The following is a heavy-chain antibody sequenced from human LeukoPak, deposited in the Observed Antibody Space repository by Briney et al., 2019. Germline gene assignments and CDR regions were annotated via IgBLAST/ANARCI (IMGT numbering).Heavy chain of an antibody. CDR1: GGSISSYY. V-gene: IGHV4-4*07. CDR3: ARDFGGTYMAIY. J-gene: IGHJ4*02. D-gene: IGHD3-3*01. CDR2: IYSSGTT. Sequence: SETLSLTCTVPGGSISSYYWSWIRQPAGKGLEWIGRIYSSGTTNYNPSLKSRVTMSVDTSKNQFSLELSSVTAADTAVYYRARDFGGTYMAIYWGQGTLVTVSS.